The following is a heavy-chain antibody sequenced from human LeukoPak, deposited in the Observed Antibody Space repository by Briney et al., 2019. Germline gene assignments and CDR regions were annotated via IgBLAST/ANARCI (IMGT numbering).Heavy chain of an antibody. V-gene: IGHV1-2*02. D-gene: IGHD6-13*01. J-gene: IGHJ6*03. CDR3: ARASMEMEQQLVLYYYYYMDV. CDR2: INPNSGDT. CDR1: GYTFTGYY. Sequence: VASVKVSCKASGYTFTGYYMHWVRQAPGQGLEWMGWINPNSGDTNYAQKFQGRVTMTRDTSISTAYMELSRLRSDDTAVYYCARASMEMEQQLVLYYYYYMDVWGKGTTVTVSS.